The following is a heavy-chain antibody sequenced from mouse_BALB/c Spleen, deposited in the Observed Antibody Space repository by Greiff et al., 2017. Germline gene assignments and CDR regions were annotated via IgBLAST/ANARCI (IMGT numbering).Heavy chain of an antibody. CDR3: TRVPYYYGSSYYYAMDY. CDR1: GYTFTSYW. Sequence: VQLQQPGAELVRPGASVKLSCKASGYTFTSYWINWVKQRPGQGLEWIGNIYPSDSYTNYNQKFKDKATLTVDKSSSTAYMQLSSPTSEDSAVYYCTRVPYYYGSSYYYAMDYWGQGTSVTVSS. D-gene: IGHD1-1*01. V-gene: IGHV1-69*02. J-gene: IGHJ4*01. CDR2: IYPSDSYT.